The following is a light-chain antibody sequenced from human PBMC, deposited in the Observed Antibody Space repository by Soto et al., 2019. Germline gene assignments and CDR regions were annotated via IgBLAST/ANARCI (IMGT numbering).Light chain of an antibody. CDR1: QTVSITY. J-gene: IGKJ5*01. CDR3: QQYGSSPLIS. V-gene: IGKV3-20*01. Sequence: VLTQSPGTLSLSPGESATLPCRASQTVSITYLTWYQQKPGQAPRLLIFGASKRASGIPDRFSGSGSGRDFTLTISGLEPEDFAVYYCQQYGSSPLISFGQGTDWR. CDR2: GAS.